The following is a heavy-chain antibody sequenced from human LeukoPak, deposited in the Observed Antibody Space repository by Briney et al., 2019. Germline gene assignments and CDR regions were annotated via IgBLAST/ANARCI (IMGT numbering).Heavy chain of an antibody. D-gene: IGHD6-19*01. J-gene: IGHJ5*02. CDR3: ARSPHNSAWYEKWVDP. Sequence: PSETLSLTCTVSGGSISTYYWSWIRQSPGKGLEWIADISASGGTNYNPSLESRVTVSIDSSKNQFSLKLSSVTAADTAVFYCARSPHNSAWYEKWVDPWGQGTLVTVSS. CDR2: ISASGGT. CDR1: GGSISTYY. V-gene: IGHV4-4*08.